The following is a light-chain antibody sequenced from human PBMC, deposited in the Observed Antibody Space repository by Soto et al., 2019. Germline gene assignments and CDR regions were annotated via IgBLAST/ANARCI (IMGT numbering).Light chain of an antibody. J-gene: IGKJ1*01. CDR1: QTINKY. CDR3: QQSYGSPGA. Sequence: DIHLTQSPSSLSASVGDSVTITCRSSQTINKYLNWYQHRPGKAPKLLIYAASSLQTGVPTRFSGAGAGTFVTLTISNLQLEDVASYYWQQSYGSPGAFGRGTKVEI. CDR2: AAS. V-gene: IGKV1-39*01.